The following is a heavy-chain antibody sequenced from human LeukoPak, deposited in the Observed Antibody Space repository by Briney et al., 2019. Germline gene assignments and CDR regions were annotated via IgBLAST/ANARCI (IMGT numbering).Heavy chain of an antibody. D-gene: IGHD1-26*01. CDR3: AKRRRSSGNYYLYDMDV. V-gene: IGHV3-23*01. Sequence: TGGPLRLSCAASGFTFSTYAMSWVRQAPGKGLEWVSGISVSGDFTNYADSVRGRFTISRDNSKNTLHLQMNSLRVEDTAVYYCAKRRRSSGNYYLYDMDVWGQGTTVTVSS. CDR1: GFTFSTYA. CDR2: ISVSGDFT. J-gene: IGHJ6*02.